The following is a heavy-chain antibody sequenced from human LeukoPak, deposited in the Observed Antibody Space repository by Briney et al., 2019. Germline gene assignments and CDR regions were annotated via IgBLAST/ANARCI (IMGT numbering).Heavy chain of an antibody. Sequence: GGSLRLSCAASGFTFNTYVISWVRQAPGKGLEWVSSMSGSGSSTYYADSVRGRFTISRDNSKHALYLQMNSLRAEDTAVYYCANVGNSGWYEGAYWGQGTLVTVSS. V-gene: IGHV3-23*01. CDR2: MSGSGSST. J-gene: IGHJ4*02. CDR3: ANVGNSGWYEGAY. CDR1: GFTFNTYV. D-gene: IGHD6-19*01.